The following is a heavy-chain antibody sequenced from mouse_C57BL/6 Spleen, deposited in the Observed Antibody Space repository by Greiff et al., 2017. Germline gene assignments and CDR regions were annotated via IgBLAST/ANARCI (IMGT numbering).Heavy chain of an antibody. J-gene: IGHJ1*03. Sequence: VQLQQPGAELVKPGASVKVSCKASGYTFTSYWMHWVKQRPGQGLEWIGRIHPSDSDTNYNQKFKGKATLTVDKSSSTAYMQLSSLTSEDSAVYYCAIEGITKVVAYWYFDVWGTGTTVTVSS. CDR3: AIEGITKVVAYWYFDV. CDR2: IHPSDSDT. D-gene: IGHD1-1*01. V-gene: IGHV1-74*01. CDR1: GYTFTSYW.